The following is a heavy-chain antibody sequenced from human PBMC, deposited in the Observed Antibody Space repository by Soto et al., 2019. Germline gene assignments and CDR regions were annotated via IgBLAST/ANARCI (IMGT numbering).Heavy chain of an antibody. CDR1: GGSFSGYC. CDR3: ARGPLAAAGTGFDY. D-gene: IGHD6-13*01. Sequence: SETLSLTCAVYGGSFSGYCWSWIRQPPGKGLEWIGEINHSGSTNYNPSLKSRVAMSVDTSKNQFSLKLSSVTAADTAVYYCARGPLAAAGTGFDYWGQGTLVTVSS. CDR2: INHSGST. J-gene: IGHJ4*02. V-gene: IGHV4-34*01.